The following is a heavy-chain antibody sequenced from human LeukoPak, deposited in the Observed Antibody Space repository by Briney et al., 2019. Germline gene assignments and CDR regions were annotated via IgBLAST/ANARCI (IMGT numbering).Heavy chain of an antibody. Sequence: GGSLRLSCAASGFSFSTFSMNWVRQAPGKGLEWVSSISRNSRYLYYADSMRGRFTISRDNAKNSLYLQMNSLNPEDTAVYFCGRVAEAAAFDSWGQGALVTVSS. V-gene: IGHV3-21*06. CDR3: GRVAEAAAFDS. D-gene: IGHD6-13*01. CDR1: GFSFSTFS. J-gene: IGHJ4*02. CDR2: ISRNSRYL.